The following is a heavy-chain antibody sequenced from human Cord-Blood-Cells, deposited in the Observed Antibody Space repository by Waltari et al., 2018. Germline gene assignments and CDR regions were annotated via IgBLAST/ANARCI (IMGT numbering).Heavy chain of an antibody. CDR1: GGSFSGYY. CDR2: INHSGST. V-gene: IGHV4-34*01. D-gene: IGHD2-2*02. Sequence: QVQLQQWGAGLLKPSETLSLTCAVYGGSFSGYYWSWIRQPPGKGLEWIGEINHSGSTTDNPSLKSRVTISVDTSKIQFSLKLSSVTAADTAVYYCARHVYCSSTSCYMDAFDIWGQGTMVTVSS. CDR3: ARHVYCSSTSCYMDAFDI. J-gene: IGHJ3*02.